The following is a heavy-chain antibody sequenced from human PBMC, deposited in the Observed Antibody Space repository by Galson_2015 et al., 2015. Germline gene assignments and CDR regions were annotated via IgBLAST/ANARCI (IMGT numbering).Heavy chain of an antibody. CDR2: IVVGSGNT. V-gene: IGHV1-58*02. D-gene: IGHD6-13*01. J-gene: IGHJ6*02. CDR1: GYTFSSYS. CDR3: ARETAAAGNADYYYYGMDV. Sequence: SVKVSCKASGYTFSSYSINWVRQAPGQGFEWMGWIVVGSGNTNYAQKFQERVTITRDMSTSTAYMELSSLRSEDTAVYYCARETAAAGNADYYYYGMDVWGQGTTVTVSS.